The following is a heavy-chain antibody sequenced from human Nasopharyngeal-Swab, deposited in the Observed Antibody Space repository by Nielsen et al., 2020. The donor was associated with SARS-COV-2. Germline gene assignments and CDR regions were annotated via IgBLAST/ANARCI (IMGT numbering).Heavy chain of an antibody. CDR1: GFTFSSYA. CDR3: AREGGIAARKYGMDV. CDR2: ISYDGSNK. Sequence: GESLKISCAASGFTFSSYAMHWVRQAPGKGLEWVAVISYDGSNKYYADSVKGRFTISRDNSKNTLYLQMNSLRTEDTAVYYCAREGGIAARKYGMDVWGQGTTVTVSS. J-gene: IGHJ6*02. V-gene: IGHV3-30*04. D-gene: IGHD6-6*01.